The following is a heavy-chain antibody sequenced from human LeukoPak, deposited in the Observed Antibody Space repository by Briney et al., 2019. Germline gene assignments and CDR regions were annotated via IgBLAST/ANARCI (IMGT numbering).Heavy chain of an antibody. CDR2: TYYRSKWYN. Sequence: SQTLSLTCAISRDSVSSNSPAWNWIRQSPSRGLEWLGRTYYRSKWYNDYAVSVKSRITINPDTSKNQFSLQLNSVTPEDTAVYYCARDRWYYYGSGSSDYYYYGMDVWGKGTSVTSPQ. CDR1: RDSVSSNSPA. CDR3: ARDRWYYYGSGSSDYYYYGMDV. D-gene: IGHD3-10*01. V-gene: IGHV6-1*01. J-gene: IGHJ6*04.